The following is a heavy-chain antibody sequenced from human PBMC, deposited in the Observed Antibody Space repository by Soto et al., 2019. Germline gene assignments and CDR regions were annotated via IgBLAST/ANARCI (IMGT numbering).Heavy chain of an antibody. V-gene: IGHV4-34*01. Sequence: PSETLSLTCAVYGGSFSGYYWSWIRQPPGKGLEWIGEINHSGSTNYNQSLKSRVTISVDTSKNQFSLKLSSVTAADTAVYYCARDHLGCSSTSCPLKRITMVRGVISSPTDYWGQGTLVTVSS. CDR2: INHSGST. J-gene: IGHJ4*02. CDR1: GGSFSGYY. CDR3: ARDHLGCSSTSCPLKRITMVRGVISSPTDY. D-gene: IGHD3-10*01.